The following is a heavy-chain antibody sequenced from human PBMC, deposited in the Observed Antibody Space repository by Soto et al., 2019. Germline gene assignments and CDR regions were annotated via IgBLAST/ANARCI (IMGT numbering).Heavy chain of an antibody. CDR1: GFTFSSYG. V-gene: IGHV3-33*01. CDR2: IWYDGSNK. J-gene: IGHJ6*02. CDR3: ARDQGIVATASFYDYGMDV. D-gene: IGHD5-12*01. Sequence: GGSLRLSCAASGFTFSSYGMHWVRQAPGKGLEWVAVIWYDGSNKYYADSVKGRFTISRDNSKNTLYLQMNSLRAEDTAVYYCARDQGIVATASFYDYGMDVWGQGTTVTVSS.